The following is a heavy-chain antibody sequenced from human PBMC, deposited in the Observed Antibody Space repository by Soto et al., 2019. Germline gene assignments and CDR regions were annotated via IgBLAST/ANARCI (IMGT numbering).Heavy chain of an antibody. CDR1: GFTLGDYY. CDR2: ISSSGSTI. D-gene: IGHD4-17*01. CDR3: VSTVGLPGAEYFQH. Sequence: QVQLVESGGGLVKPGGSLRLSCAASGFTLGDYYMSWIRQAPGKGLEWVSYISSSGSTIYYADSVKGRFTISRDNAKNPLYLQMNSLRAEDTAVYYCVSTVGLPGAEYFQHWCQGTLVTVAS. J-gene: IGHJ1*01. V-gene: IGHV3-11*01.